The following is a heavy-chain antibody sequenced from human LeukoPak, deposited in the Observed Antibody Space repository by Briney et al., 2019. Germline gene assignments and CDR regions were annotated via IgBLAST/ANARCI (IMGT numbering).Heavy chain of an antibody. CDR3: TRPHSRGREILN. Sequence: GGSLRLSCAASGFGVTNNYMSWVRQAPGKGLEFVSLIYSVASTYYADSVKGRFTISRDDSENTVFLQMSSLGPEDTAIYFCTRPHSRGREILNWGQGALVTVSS. CDR1: GFGVTNNY. V-gene: IGHV3-53*01. J-gene: IGHJ1*01. CDR2: IYSVAST. D-gene: IGHD3-10*01.